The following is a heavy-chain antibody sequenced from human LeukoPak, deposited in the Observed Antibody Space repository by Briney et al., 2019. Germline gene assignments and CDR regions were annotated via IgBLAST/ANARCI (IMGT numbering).Heavy chain of an antibody. J-gene: IGHJ6*03. Sequence: GGSLRLSCAASGFTLSNAWMNWVRRAPSKGLEWVGLIKSKANGETRDYAAPVKGRFTISRDDSDNTLYLQMNSLKSEDTAVYYCAKKHYDSSGYTDLLRGYYYYMDVWGKGTTVTISS. CDR3: AKKHYDSSGYTDLLRGYYYYMDV. CDR2: IKSKANGETR. CDR1: GFTLSNAW. D-gene: IGHD3-22*01. V-gene: IGHV3-15*01.